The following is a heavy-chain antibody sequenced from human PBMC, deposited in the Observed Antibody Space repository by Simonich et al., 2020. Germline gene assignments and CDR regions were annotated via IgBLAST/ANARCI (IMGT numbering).Heavy chain of an antibody. J-gene: IGHJ4*02. D-gene: IGHD3-10*01. CDR1: GFTFSSYW. CDR3: ARDREVYGSGSYYNY. CDR2: IKQDGSEK. V-gene: IGHV3-7*01. Sequence: EVQLVESGGGLVQPGGSLRLSCAASGFTFSSYWMSWVRQAPGKGLEWVAKIKQDGSEKYYMDSVKGRFTISRDNAKNSLYLQMNSLRAEDTAVYYCARDREVYGSGSYYNYWGQGTLVTVSS.